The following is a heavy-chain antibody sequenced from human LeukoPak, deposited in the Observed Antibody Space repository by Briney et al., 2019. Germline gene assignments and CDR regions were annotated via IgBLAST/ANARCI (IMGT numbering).Heavy chain of an antibody. V-gene: IGHV4-39*07. CDR3: ASVGYYDTPARWFEP. CDR1: GGSIPTISYY. Sequence: SETLSLTCTVSGGSIPTISYYWGWIRQPPGKGLDWLGRIYYSGSTYYNPSLKSRVTISVDTSKNQFSLKLSSVTAADTAVYYWASVGYYDTPARWFEPWGQGTLVTVSS. D-gene: IGHD3-22*01. CDR2: IYYSGST. J-gene: IGHJ5*02.